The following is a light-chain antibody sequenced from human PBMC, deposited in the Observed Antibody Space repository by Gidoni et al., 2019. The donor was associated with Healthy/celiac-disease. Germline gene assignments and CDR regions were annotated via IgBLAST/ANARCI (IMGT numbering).Light chain of an antibody. CDR3: QQRSNWPIT. CDR2: DAS. J-gene: IGKJ5*01. V-gene: IGKV3-11*01. Sequence: ELVLTQPPATLSLSPGERATLSCRASQSVSSYLAWYQQKPGQAHRLLLYDASNKATGIPARFSGSGSGTDFTLTISSREPEDFAVYYCQQRSNWPITFGQGTRLEIK. CDR1: QSVSSY.